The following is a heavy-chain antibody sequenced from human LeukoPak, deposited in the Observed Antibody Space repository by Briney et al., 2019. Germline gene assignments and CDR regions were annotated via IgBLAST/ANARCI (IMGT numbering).Heavy chain of an antibody. V-gene: IGHV6-1*01. D-gene: IGHD2-15*01. CDR3: AREYCSGGSCYSTSFNI. CDR1: GDSVSSNSAA. CDR2: THYRSKWYN. J-gene: IGHJ3*02. Sequence: SQTLSLTFAISGDSVSSNSAAWNWIRQSPSRGLERLGRTHYRSKWYNDYAVSVKSRITINPDTSKNQFSLQLNSVTPEDAAVYYCAREYCSGGSCYSTSFNIWGQGTMVTVSS.